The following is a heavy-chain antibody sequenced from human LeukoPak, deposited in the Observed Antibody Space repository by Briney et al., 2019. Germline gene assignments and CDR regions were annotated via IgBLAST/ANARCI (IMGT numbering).Heavy chain of an antibody. CDR3: ASEEVMITFGGVIGRRYYFDY. CDR1: GGSFSGYY. Sequence: PSETLSLTCAVYGGSFSGYYWSWIRQPPGKGLEWIGEINHSGSTNYNPSLKSRVTISVDTSKNQFSLKLSSVTAADTAVYYCASEEVMITFGGVIGRRYYFDYWGQGTLVTVSS. V-gene: IGHV4-34*01. CDR2: INHSGST. D-gene: IGHD3-16*02. J-gene: IGHJ4*02.